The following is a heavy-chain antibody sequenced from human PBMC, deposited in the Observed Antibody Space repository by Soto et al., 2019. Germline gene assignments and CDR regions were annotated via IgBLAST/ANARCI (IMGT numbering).Heavy chain of an antibody. J-gene: IGHJ3*02. D-gene: IGHD6-13*01. V-gene: IGHV1-69*01. CDR1: GGTFSSYA. CDR2: IIPIFGTA. CDR3: ARDKSGTAAPYDAFDI. Sequence: QVQLVQSGAEVKKPGSSVKVSCKASGGTFSSYAISWVRQAPGQGLEWMGGIIPIFGTANYAQKFQGRVTITADESTSTAYMELSSLRSEDTAVYYRARDKSGTAAPYDAFDIWGQGTMVTVSS.